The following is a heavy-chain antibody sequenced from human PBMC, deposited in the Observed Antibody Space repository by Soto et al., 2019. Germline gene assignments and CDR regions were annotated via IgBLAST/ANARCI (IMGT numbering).Heavy chain of an antibody. V-gene: IGHV1-69*02. CDR1: GGTFSSYT. D-gene: IGHD6-13*01. J-gene: IGHJ1*01. CDR3: ASLATADTLGY. CDR2: IIPILGIA. Sequence: QVQLVQSGAEVKKPGSSVKVSCKASGGTFSSYTISWVRQAPGQGLEWMGRIIPILGIANYAQKFEGRVTITADKSTSTAYMELCSLRSEDTAVYYCASLATADTLGYWGQGTLVTVSS.